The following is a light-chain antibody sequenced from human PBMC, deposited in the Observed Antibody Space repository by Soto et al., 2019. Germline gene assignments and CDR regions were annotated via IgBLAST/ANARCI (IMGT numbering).Light chain of an antibody. CDR3: SSYTYAGGTPYA. CDR1: SSDVGGYNY. V-gene: IGLV2-14*03. CDR2: DVS. J-gene: IGLJ1*01. Sequence: HSMLTQPASVSGSPGQSITISCTGTSSDVGGYNYVSWFQQHPGKAPKLIIFDVSNRPSGVSNRFSGSKSGNTASLTISGLQAEDGADYYCSSYTYAGGTPYAFGPGTKVTVL.